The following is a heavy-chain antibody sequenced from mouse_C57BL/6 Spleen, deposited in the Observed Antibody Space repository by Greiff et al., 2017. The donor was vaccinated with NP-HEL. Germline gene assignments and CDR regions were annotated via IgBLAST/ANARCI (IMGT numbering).Heavy chain of an antibody. CDR2: IHPNSGST. CDR1: GYTFTSYW. Sequence: QVQLQQSGAELVKPGASVKLSCKASGYTFTSYWMHWVKQRPGQGLEWIGMIHPNSGSTNYNEKFKSKATLTVDKSSSTAYMQLSSLTSEDSAVYYCARSAEEPLDYWGQGTTLTVSS. J-gene: IGHJ2*01. CDR3: ARSAEEPLDY. V-gene: IGHV1-64*01.